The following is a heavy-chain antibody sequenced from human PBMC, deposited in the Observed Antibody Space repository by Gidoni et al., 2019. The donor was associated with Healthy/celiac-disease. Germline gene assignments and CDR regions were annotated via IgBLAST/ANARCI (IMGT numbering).Heavy chain of an antibody. V-gene: IGHV1-69*06. J-gene: IGHJ4*02. CDR1: GGTFSSYA. Sequence: QVQLVQSGAEVKKPGSSVKVSCKASGGTFSSYAISWVRQAPGQGLEWMGGIIPIFGTANYAQKFQGRVTITADKSTSTAYMELSSLRSEDMAVYYCASDYCSSTSCYSPVKYWGQGTLVTVSS. CDR3: ASDYCSSTSCYSPVKY. CDR2: IIPIFGTA. D-gene: IGHD2-2*02.